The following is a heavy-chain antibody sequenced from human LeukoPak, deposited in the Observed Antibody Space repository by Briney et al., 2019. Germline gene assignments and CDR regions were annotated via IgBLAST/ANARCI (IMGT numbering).Heavy chain of an antibody. J-gene: IGHJ6*02. CDR3: AKDQSGDYYYARAGMDD. CDR1: GFAFSTYA. Sequence: PGGSLRLSCAASGFAFSTYAMSWVRQAPGKGLEWVSGISGSGGTTHYADSVKGRFGISRDNSKNTLYLQMSSLRAEDTAVYYCAKDQSGDYYYARAGMDDWGQGTTVTVSS. D-gene: IGHD3-22*01. CDR2: ISGSGGTT. V-gene: IGHV3-23*01.